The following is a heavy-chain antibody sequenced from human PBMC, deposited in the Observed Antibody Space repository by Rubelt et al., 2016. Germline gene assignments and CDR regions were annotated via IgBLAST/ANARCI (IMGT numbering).Heavy chain of an antibody. Sequence: QVQLVQSGAEVKKPGASVKVSCQASGYTFTSYDINWVRQATGPGLEWLGWMNPNSSNTGYSQKFQGRVTMTTDTSTSTAYMELRSLRADDTAVYYCARDSGSPRGGGHDYWGQGTLVTVSS. CDR1: GYTFTSYD. J-gene: IGHJ4*02. CDR2: MNPNSSNT. V-gene: IGHV1-8*01. D-gene: IGHD1-26*01. CDR3: ARDSGSPRGGGHDY.